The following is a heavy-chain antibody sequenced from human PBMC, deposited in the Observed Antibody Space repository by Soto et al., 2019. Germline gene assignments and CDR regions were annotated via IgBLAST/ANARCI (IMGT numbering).Heavy chain of an antibody. D-gene: IGHD1-26*01. CDR2: ISYDGSNK. V-gene: IGHV3-30*18. CDR1: GFTFSSYG. J-gene: IGHJ6*02. Sequence: PVGSLRLSCAASGFTFSSYGMHWVRQAPGKGLEWVAVISYDGSNKYYADSVKGRFTISRDNSKNTLYLQMNSLRAEDTAVYYCAKDHQIVGATSVFYYYYGMDVWGQGT. CDR3: AKDHQIVGATSVFYYYYGMDV.